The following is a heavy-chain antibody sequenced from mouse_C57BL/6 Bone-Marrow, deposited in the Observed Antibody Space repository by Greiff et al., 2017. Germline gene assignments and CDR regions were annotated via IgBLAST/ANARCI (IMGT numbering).Heavy chain of an antibody. J-gene: IGHJ4*01. CDR1: GYTFTSYG. V-gene: IGHV1-81*01. CDR3: ARLGNYYGSSYWYAMDY. D-gene: IGHD1-1*01. CDR2: IYPRSGNT. Sequence: VQLQQSGAELARPGASVKLSCKASGYTFTSYGISWVKQRTGQGLEWIGEIYPRSGNTYYNEKFKGKATLTADKSSSTAYMELRSLTSEDSAVYFCARLGNYYGSSYWYAMDYWGQGTSVTVSS.